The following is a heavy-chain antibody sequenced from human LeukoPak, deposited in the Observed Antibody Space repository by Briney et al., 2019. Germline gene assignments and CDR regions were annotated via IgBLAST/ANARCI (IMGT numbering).Heavy chain of an antibody. D-gene: IGHD2-21*02. V-gene: IGHV3-30*02. J-gene: IGHJ4*02. CDR3: AKEGGMVTDY. CDR2: IRYDGSNK. Sequence: HTGGSLRLSCAASGFTFSSYGMHWVRQAPGKGLEWVAFIRYDGSNKYYADSVKGRFTISRDNSKNTLYLQMNSLRAEDTAVYYCAKEGGMVTDYWGQGTLVTVSS. CDR1: GFTFSSYG.